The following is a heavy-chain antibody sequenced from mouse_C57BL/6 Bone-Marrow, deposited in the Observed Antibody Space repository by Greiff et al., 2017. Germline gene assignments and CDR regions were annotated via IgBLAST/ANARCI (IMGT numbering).Heavy chain of an antibody. CDR1: GYTFTSYG. CDR2: IYIGNGYT. Sequence: EVQLVESGAELVRPGSSVKMSCKTSGYTFTSYGINWVKQRPGQGLEWIGYIYIGNGYTEYNEKFKGKATLTSEPSSSTAYMQLSSLTSEDSAIYFCARSRVYYDYDWFAYWGQGTLVTVSA. V-gene: IGHV1-58*01. J-gene: IGHJ3*01. CDR3: ARSRVYYDYDWFAY. D-gene: IGHD2-4*01.